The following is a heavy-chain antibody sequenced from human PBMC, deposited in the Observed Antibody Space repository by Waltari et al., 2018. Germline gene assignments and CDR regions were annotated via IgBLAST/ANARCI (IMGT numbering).Heavy chain of an antibody. V-gene: IGHV3-15*01. D-gene: IGHD4-17*01. J-gene: IGHJ4*02. CDR1: GYPFHDAW. CDR2: IKREVDGGTA. Sequence: QLVQSGGGLVRPGESLRLSCVGSGYPFHDAWRGGVRQAPAKGLEWVGRIKREVDGGTAEYIESVKDRFTISRDDSKNTLYLQMNSLKSEDSAVYFCVRESYGNDIWGQGTLVTVSS. CDR3: VRESYGNDI.